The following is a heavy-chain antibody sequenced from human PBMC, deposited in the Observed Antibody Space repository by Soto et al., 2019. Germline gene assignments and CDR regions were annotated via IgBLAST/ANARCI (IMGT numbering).Heavy chain of an antibody. J-gene: IGHJ5*01. D-gene: IGHD2-2*01. CDR3: ARYKYCSSPSCHNWFDS. CDR1: GYTFTSYA. Sequence: ASVKVSCKASGYTFTSYAISWVRQAPGQGLEWMGWISAYIGNTNYAQKLQGRVTMTTDKSTSTAYMELRSLRSDDTAVYYCARYKYCSSPSCHNWFDSWGQGTLVTVSS. CDR2: ISAYIGNT. V-gene: IGHV1-18*04.